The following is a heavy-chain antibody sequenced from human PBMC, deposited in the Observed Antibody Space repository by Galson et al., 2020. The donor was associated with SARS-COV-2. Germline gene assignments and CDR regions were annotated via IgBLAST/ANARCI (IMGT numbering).Heavy chain of an antibody. V-gene: IGHV3-64*01. Sequence: GGSLRLSCAASGFTFSSYAMHWVRQAPGKGLEYVSVISFNGGSTYYANSVKGRFTVSRDNSKNTLYLQMGSLRAEDMAVYYCAKGSAYSGYDGYYFDYWGQGTLVTVSS. CDR3: AKGSAYSGYDGYYFDY. D-gene: IGHD5-12*01. CDR2: ISFNGGST. CDR1: GFTFSSYA. J-gene: IGHJ4*02.